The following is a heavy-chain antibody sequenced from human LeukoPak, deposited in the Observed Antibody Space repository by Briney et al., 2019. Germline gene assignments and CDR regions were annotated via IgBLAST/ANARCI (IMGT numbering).Heavy chain of an antibody. CDR2: IYPRDGST. CDR1: GYSFTSNY. Sequence: GASVKVSCKASGYSFTSNYIHWVRQAPGQGLEWMGMIYPRDGSTSYAQKFQGRVTVTRDTSTSTVHMELSGLRSEDTAVYYCATNGILTGYYWGQGTLVTVSS. CDR3: ATNGILTGYY. D-gene: IGHD3-9*01. J-gene: IGHJ4*02. V-gene: IGHV1-46*01.